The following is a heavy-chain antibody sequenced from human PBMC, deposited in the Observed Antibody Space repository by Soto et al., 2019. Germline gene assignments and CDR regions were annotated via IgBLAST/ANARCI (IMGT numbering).Heavy chain of an antibody. D-gene: IGHD5-12*01. V-gene: IGHV1-18*01. CDR1: GYSFSSYG. Sequence: QVQLVQSGAEVQKPGASVKVSCVASGYSFSSYGISWVRQAPGQGLEWVGRLSADNGNTNNAPRVQGRVTMTTDISTTTAYMELRSLRSDDTAVYYCARGGKYNGDDDAAEDNWGQGTLVTVSS. CDR2: LSADNGNT. J-gene: IGHJ4*02. CDR3: ARGGKYNGDDDAAEDN.